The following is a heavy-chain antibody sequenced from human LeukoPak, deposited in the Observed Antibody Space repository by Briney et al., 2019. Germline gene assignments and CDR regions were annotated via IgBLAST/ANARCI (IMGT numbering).Heavy chain of an antibody. CDR3: ARDQLTGRHFDY. CDR2: IYYSGST. CDR1: GGSISSSSYY. J-gene: IGHJ4*02. V-gene: IGHV4-39*07. Sequence: SETLSLTCTVSGGSISSSSYYWGWIRQPPGKGLEWIGSIYYSGSTYYNPSLKSRVTISVDTSKNQFSLKLSSVTAADTAVYYCARDQLTGRHFDYWGQGTLVTVSS. D-gene: IGHD1-1*01.